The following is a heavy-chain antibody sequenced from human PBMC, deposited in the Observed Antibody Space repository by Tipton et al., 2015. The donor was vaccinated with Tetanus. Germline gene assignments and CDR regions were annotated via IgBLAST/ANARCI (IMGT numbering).Heavy chain of an antibody. CDR1: GFTFDDYA. J-gene: IGHJ4*02. V-gene: IGHV3-9*01. D-gene: IGHD5-18*01. CDR2: ISWNSGSI. Sequence: SLRLSCAASGFTFDDYAMHWVRQAPGKGLEWVSGISWNSGSIGYADSVKGRFTISRDNAKNSLYLQMNSLRAEDTALYYCAKDIAGLWVQLRGGSFDYWGQGTLVTVSS. CDR3: AKDIAGLWVQLRGGSFDY.